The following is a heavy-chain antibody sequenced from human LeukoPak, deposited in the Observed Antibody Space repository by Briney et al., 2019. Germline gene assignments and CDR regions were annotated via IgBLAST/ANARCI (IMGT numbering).Heavy chain of an antibody. Sequence: GGSLRLSCAASGFTFSSYGMHWVRQAPGKGLEWVAFIRYDGSNKYYADSVKGRFTISRDNSKNTLYLQMNSLRAEDTAVYYCAKDGALWFGELIGFDYWGQGTLVTVSS. CDR2: IRYDGSNK. CDR1: GFTFSSYG. D-gene: IGHD3-10*01. V-gene: IGHV3-30*02. CDR3: AKDGALWFGELIGFDY. J-gene: IGHJ4*02.